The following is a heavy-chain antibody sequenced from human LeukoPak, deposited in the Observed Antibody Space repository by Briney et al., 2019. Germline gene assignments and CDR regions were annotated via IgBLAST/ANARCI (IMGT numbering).Heavy chain of an antibody. CDR1: GYTFTGYY. J-gene: IGHJ3*02. CDR2: INPNSGGT. Sequence: ASVKVSCKASGYTFTGYYMLWVRQAPGQGLEWMGWINPNSGGTNYAQKFQGRVTMTRDTSISTAYMELSRLRSDDTAVYYCAREPMRSSGWDASFDIWGQGTMVTVSS. V-gene: IGHV1-2*02. CDR3: AREPMRSSGWDASFDI. D-gene: IGHD6-25*01.